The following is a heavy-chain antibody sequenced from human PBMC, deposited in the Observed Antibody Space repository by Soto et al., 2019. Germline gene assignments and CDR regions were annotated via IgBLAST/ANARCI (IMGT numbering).Heavy chain of an antibody. CDR2: MSHGGST. V-gene: IGHV4-4*02. CDR3: ARAAPRYYSGGSYYSGGDY. Sequence: SETLSLTCGVSGVSIDSGYWWGWVRQPPGKDLEWLGDMSHGGSTNYNPSLKSRVTVLLDKSKNQFSLSLSFMTAADTAVYYCARAAPRYYSGGSYYSGGDYWSQGTLVTVPS. CDR1: GVSIDSGYW. D-gene: IGHD2-15*01. J-gene: IGHJ4*02.